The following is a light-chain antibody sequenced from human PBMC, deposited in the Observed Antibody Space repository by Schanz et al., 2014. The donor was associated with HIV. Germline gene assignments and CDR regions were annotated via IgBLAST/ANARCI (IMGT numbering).Light chain of an antibody. J-gene: IGKJ1*01. CDR1: QSVSSY. Sequence: EIVLTQSPGSLSLSPGGRATLSCWASQSVSSYLAWYQQKRDQPPRLVIYATSTRAAGIPDRFSGTGSGTDFTLTISRLEPEDFAVYYCQQYGSSRTFGQGTKVEIK. V-gene: IGKV3-20*01. CDR2: ATS. CDR3: QQYGSSRT.